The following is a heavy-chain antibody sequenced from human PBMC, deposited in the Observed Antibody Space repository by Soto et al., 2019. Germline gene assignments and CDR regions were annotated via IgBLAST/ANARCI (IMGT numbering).Heavy chain of an antibody. CDR3: AKGPNVFLWFGGTGEWFDP. V-gene: IGHV3-23*01. J-gene: IGHJ5*02. D-gene: IGHD3-10*01. CDR1: GFTFSSYA. CDR2: ISGSGGST. Sequence: EVQLLESGGGLVQPGGSLRLSCAASGFTFSSYAMSWVGQAPGKGLEWVSAISGSGGSTYYADSAKGRFTISRDNSKNTLYLQMNSLRADDTAVYYCAKGPNVFLWFGGTGEWFDPWGQGTLVTVSS.